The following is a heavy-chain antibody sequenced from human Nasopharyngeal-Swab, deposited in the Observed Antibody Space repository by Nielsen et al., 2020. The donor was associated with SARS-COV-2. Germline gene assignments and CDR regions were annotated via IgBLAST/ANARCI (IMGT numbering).Heavy chain of an antibody. CDR2: INHSGST. J-gene: IGHJ4*02. CDR3: ARRRGYSGYAYLDY. Sequence: RQAPGKGLEWIGEINHSGSTNYNPSPKSRVTISVDTSKNQFSLKLSSVTAADTAVYYCARRRGYSGYAYLDYWGQGTLVTVSS. D-gene: IGHD5-12*01. V-gene: IGHV4-34*01.